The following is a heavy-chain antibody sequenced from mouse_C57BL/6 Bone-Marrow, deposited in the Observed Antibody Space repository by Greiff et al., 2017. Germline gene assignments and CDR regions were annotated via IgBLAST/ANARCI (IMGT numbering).Heavy chain of an antibody. CDR2: IYPGSGST. Sequence: QVQLQQPGAELVKPGASVKMSCKASGYTFTSYWITWVKQRPGQGLEWIGEIYPGSGSTNYNEKFKSKATLTVDKSSSTAYMQLSSLTSEASAVYYCAKGRYWGDYWGQGTTLTVSS. D-gene: IGHD4-1*01. J-gene: IGHJ2*01. V-gene: IGHV1-55*01. CDR3: AKGRYWGDY. CDR1: GYTFTSYW.